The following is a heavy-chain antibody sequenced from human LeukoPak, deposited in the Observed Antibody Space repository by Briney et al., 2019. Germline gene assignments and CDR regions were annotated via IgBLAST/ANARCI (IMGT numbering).Heavy chain of an antibody. CDR2: ISYGGSNK. J-gene: IGHJ4*02. D-gene: IGHD5-12*01. Sequence: GGSLRLSCAASGFTFSSYAMHWVRQAPGKGLEWVAVISYGGSNKYYADSVKGRFTISRDNSKNTLYLQMNSLRAEDTAVYYCARDARVVATLDYWGQGTLVTVSS. V-gene: IGHV3-30*04. CDR3: ARDARVVATLDY. CDR1: GFTFSSYA.